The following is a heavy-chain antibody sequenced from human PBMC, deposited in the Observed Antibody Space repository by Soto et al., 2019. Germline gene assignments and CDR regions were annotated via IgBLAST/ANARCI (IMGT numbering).Heavy chain of an antibody. CDR1: GGSFSGYY. J-gene: IGHJ3*02. CDR2: INHSGST. CDR3: ARGRAPPTGDYLYSSPRPPHDAFDI. V-gene: IGHV4-34*01. Sequence: SETLSLTCAVYGGSFSGYYWSWIRQPPGKGLEWIGEINHSGSTNYNPSLKSRVTISVDTSKNQFSLKLSSVTAADTAVYYCARGRAPPTGDYLYSSPRPPHDAFDIWGQGTMVPGSS. D-gene: IGHD3-22*01.